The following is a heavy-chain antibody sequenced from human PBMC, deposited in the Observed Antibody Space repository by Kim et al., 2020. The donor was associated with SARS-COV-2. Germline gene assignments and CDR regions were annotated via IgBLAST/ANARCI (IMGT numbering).Heavy chain of an antibody. CDR1: GFTFSSYS. D-gene: IGHD2-2*01. CDR2: ISSSSSTI. CDR3: ASLGFSPRGYCSSTSCLNDAFDI. J-gene: IGHJ3*02. Sequence: GGSLRLSCAASGFTFSSYSMNWVRQAPGKGLEWVSYISSSSSTIYYADSVKGRFTISRDNAKNSLYLQMNSLRDEDTAVYYCASLGFSPRGYCSSTSCLNDAFDIWGQGTMVTVSS. V-gene: IGHV3-48*02.